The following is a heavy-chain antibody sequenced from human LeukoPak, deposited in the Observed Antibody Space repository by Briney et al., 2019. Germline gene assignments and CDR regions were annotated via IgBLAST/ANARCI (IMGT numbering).Heavy chain of an antibody. J-gene: IGHJ6*03. CDR3: VTEGRKDSGYDLYFYYMDV. Sequence: ASVKVSCKVSGYTLTELSMHWVRQAPGKGLEWMGGFDPENGGTIYAQKFQGRVTMTEDTSTDSAYMELSSLRPEDTAVYYCVTEGRKDSGYDLYFYYMDVWGKGTTVTVSS. D-gene: IGHD5-12*01. CDR1: GYTLTELS. CDR2: FDPENGGT. V-gene: IGHV1-24*01.